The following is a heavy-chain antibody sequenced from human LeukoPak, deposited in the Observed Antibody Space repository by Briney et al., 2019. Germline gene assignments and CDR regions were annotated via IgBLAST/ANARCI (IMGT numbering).Heavy chain of an antibody. CDR1: GFTFSSYS. CDR3: ARDNEWLGSNWFDP. Sequence: GGSLRLSCAASGFTFSSYSMNWVRQAPGKGLEWVSSISSSSSYIYYADSVKGRFTISRDNAKNSLYLQMNSLGAEDTAVYYCARDNEWLGSNWFDPWGQGTLVTVSS. CDR2: ISSSSSYI. J-gene: IGHJ5*02. D-gene: IGHD6-19*01. V-gene: IGHV3-21*01.